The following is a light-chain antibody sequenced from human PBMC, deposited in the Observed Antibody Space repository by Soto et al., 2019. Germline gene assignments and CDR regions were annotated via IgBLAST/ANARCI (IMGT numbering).Light chain of an antibody. CDR2: GAS. V-gene: IGKV3-20*01. CDR3: QHYGNSPIT. Sequence: EIVLTQSPGTLSLSPGERATLSCRASQSVSSNYLAWYQQTPGQAPRLLIYGASGRATGIPDRFSGSGSGTDFSLTISRLEPEDFAVYYCQHYGNSPITFGQGTRLEIK. J-gene: IGKJ5*01. CDR1: QSVSSNY.